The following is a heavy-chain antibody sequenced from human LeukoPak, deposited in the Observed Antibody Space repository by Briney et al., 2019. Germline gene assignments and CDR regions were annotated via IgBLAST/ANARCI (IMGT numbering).Heavy chain of an antibody. CDR3: ARDYERDYGSGSRGFDY. CDR2: ISYDGSNK. D-gene: IGHD3-10*01. Sequence: PGGSLRLSCAASGFTFSSYAMHWVRQAPGKGLEWVAVISYDGSNKYYADSVKGRFTISRDNSKNTLYLQMNSLRAEDTAVYYCARDYERDYGSGSRGFDYWGQGTLVTVSS. V-gene: IGHV3-30*01. J-gene: IGHJ4*02. CDR1: GFTFSSYA.